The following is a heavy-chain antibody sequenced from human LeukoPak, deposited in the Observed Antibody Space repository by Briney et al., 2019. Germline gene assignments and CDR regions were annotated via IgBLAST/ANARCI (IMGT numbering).Heavy chain of an antibody. CDR1: GGSISTFY. D-gene: IGHD4-17*01. V-gene: IGHV4-59*01. CDR2: IYYSGST. J-gene: IGHJ6*02. Sequence: SETLSLTCTVSGGSISTFYWSWLRQPPGKGLEWIGYIYYSGSTNYNPSLKSRVTISVDTSKNQFSLRLSSVTAADTAVYYCAREDPQTTVPEGLDVWGRGTTVTASS. CDR3: AREDPQTTVPEGLDV.